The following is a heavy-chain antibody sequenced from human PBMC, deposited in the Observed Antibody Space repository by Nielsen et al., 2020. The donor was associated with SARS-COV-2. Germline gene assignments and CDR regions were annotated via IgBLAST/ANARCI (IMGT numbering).Heavy chain of an antibody. D-gene: IGHD2-15*01. J-gene: IGHJ6*03. CDR1: GGTFSSYA. CDR2: IIPIFGTA. CDR3: ARDKSRYCSGGSCYWPYYYYYMDV. Sequence: KVSCKASGGTFSSYAISWVRQAPGQGLEWMGGIIPIFGTANYAQKFQGRVTITADESTSTAYMELSSLRSEDTAVYYCARDKSRYCSGGSCYWPYYYYYMDVWGKGTTVTVSS. V-gene: IGHV1-69*01.